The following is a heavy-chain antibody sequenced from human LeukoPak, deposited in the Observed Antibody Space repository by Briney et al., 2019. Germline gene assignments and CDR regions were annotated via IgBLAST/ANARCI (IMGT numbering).Heavy chain of an antibody. J-gene: IGHJ4*02. CDR3: ARQLAGLAPPGFIDS. V-gene: IGHV4-59*08. Sequence: SETLSLTCSVSGGSISNYYWSWIRQPPGKGLEWIGEINHSGSTDYSPSLKSRATISLDTSKNQFSLHLTSVTAADTAVYYCARQLAGLAPPGFIDSWGQGTLVTVSS. CDR1: GGSISNYY. CDR2: INHSGST. D-gene: IGHD3-3*02.